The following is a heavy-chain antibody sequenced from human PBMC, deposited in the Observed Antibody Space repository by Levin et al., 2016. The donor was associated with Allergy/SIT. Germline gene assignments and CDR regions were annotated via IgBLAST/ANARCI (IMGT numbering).Heavy chain of an antibody. CDR3: AKVHFYRLDWFDP. J-gene: IGHJ5*02. CDR2: VTGSGTRT. CDR1: GFTFGSFA. Sequence: GESLKISCVGSGFTFGSFAMSWVRRAPGKGLEWVSGVTGSGTRTYYADSVKGRFTISSDNSKNTLYLDMTSLRVEDTGTYYCAKVHFYRLDWFDPWGQGTLVTVSP. V-gene: IGHV3-23*01. D-gene: IGHD2/OR15-2a*01.